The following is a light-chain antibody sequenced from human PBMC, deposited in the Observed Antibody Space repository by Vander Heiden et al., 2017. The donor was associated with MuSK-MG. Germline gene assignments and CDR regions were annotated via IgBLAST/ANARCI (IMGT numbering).Light chain of an antibody. CDR2: DVS. CDR3: CSYASSSTPLYV. Sequence: SSLTQPASVSGARGQSITISCTGTSSDVGGYDYVSWYQKHPGKAPNLIIFDVSTRPSGVSHRFSGSKSGNTASLAIYGLQPEDEADYYCCSYASSSTPLYVFGSGTKVTVL. V-gene: IGLV2-14*03. CDR1: SSDVGGYDY. J-gene: IGLJ1*01.